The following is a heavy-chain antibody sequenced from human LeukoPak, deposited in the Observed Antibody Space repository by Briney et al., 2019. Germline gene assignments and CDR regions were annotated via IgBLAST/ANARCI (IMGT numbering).Heavy chain of an antibody. CDR1: GFTFNSYA. Sequence: GGSLRLSXAASGFTFNSYAMSWVRQAPGKGLEWVSGISANGAKTYYADSVKGRFTISRDNSKNTQSLQMNSLRAEDTALYYCAKCWSVTMVMAAPGDWGQGALVTVSS. D-gene: IGHD3-10*01. CDR2: ISANGAKT. V-gene: IGHV3-23*01. J-gene: IGHJ4*02. CDR3: AKCWSVTMVMAAPGD.